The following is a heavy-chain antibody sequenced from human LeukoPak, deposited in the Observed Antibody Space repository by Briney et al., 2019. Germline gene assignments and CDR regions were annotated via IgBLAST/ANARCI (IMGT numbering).Heavy chain of an antibody. V-gene: IGHV3-21*01. CDR1: GFSLSSYS. CDR2: ISSSGNYI. J-gene: IGHJ4*02. CDR3: ARGSGSPFDF. D-gene: IGHD1-26*01. Sequence: GGSLRLSCEVSGFSLSSYSINWVRQAPGKGLEWVSSISSSGNYIYYLDSLKGRFTISRDTAKNSVYLQMNSLTAEDTAVYYCARGSGSPFDFWGQGTLVTASS.